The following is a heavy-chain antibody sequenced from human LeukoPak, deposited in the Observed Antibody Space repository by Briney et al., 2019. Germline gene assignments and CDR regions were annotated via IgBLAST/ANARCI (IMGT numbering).Heavy chain of an antibody. Sequence: LRLSCAASGFTFSSYAMSWIRQHPGKGLEWIGYIYYSGSTYYNPSLKSRVTISVDTSKNQFSLKLSSVTAADTAVYYCARKGVGQTGPSFDYWGQGTLVTVSS. D-gene: IGHD3-9*01. CDR1: GFTFSSYA. V-gene: IGHV4-31*02. J-gene: IGHJ4*02. CDR3: ARKGVGQTGPSFDY. CDR2: IYYSGST.